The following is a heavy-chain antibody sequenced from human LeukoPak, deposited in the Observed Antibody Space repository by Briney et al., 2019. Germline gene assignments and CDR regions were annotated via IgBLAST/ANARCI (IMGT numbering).Heavy chain of an antibody. Sequence: GGSLRLSCTASGFPFSTYWLSWVRQAPGKGLEWVANINQDGSGEYYAGSVKGRFTIARDNAKNSLYLQMNSLRAEDTAVYYCARDDDVWSGWGHWGRGALVTVSS. CDR1: GFPFSTYW. CDR3: ARDDDVWSGWGH. D-gene: IGHD3-3*01. V-gene: IGHV3-7*01. J-gene: IGHJ4*02. CDR2: INQDGSGE.